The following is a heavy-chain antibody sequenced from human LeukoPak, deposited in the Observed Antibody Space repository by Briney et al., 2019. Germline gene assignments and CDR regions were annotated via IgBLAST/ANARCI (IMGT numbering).Heavy chain of an antibody. D-gene: IGHD3-22*01. CDR2: IYYRGST. Sequence: SETLSLTCTVSGGSISSYYWSWIRQPPGKGLEWIGYIYYRGSTNYNPSLKSRVTISVDTSKNQFSLKLSSVTAADTAVYYCARDSTGYYYYAFDIWGQGTMVTVSS. J-gene: IGHJ3*02. V-gene: IGHV4-59*01. CDR3: ARDSTGYYYYAFDI. CDR1: GGSISSYY.